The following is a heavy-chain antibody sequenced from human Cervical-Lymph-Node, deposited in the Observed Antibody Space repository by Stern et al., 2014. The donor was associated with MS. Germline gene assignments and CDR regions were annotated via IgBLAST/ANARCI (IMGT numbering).Heavy chain of an antibody. V-gene: IGHV4-61*02. CDR1: GGSISSSGYY. CDR3: ATTRWDLFTWNWFDP. J-gene: IGHJ5*02. Sequence: QVQLVQSGPGLVKPSQTLSLTCTVSGGSISSSGYYWSWIRQPADKGLEWIGRIHDSGSTYYNPFLKSRVPISIDTAKNQFSLKLPSVTAADTAVYYCATTRWDLFTWNWFDPWGQGTLVTVSS. D-gene: IGHD1-26*01. CDR2: IHDSGST.